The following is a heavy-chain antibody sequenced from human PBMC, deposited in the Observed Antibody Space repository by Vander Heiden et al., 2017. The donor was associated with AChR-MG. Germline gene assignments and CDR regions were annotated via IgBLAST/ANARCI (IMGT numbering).Heavy chain of an antibody. CDR2: INTDGSNT. Sequence: EVQLVESGGGLVPPGGSLRLSCAASGFTFSMYLMHWVRQTPEKGLEWVSRINTDGSNTDYADSVKGRFTISRDNAKNTLSLQMNSLTAEDTALYYCARDLNWNQADHWGQGTLVTVSS. V-gene: IGHV3-74*01. CDR1: GFTFSMYL. CDR3: ARDLNWNQADH. D-gene: IGHD1-20*01. J-gene: IGHJ4*02.